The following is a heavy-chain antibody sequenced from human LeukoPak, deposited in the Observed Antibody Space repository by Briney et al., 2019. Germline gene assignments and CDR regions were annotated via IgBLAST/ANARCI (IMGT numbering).Heavy chain of an antibody. Sequence: GRSLRLSCAASGFTFSSYAMHWVRQAPGKGLEWVAVISYDGSNKYYADSVKGRFTISRDNSKNTLYLQMNSLRAEDTAVYYCASPKREQTYYYGMDVWGQGTTVTVSS. CDR3: ASPKREQTYYYGMDV. J-gene: IGHJ6*02. D-gene: IGHD1/OR15-1a*01. V-gene: IGHV3-30*04. CDR2: ISYDGSNK. CDR1: GFTFSSYA.